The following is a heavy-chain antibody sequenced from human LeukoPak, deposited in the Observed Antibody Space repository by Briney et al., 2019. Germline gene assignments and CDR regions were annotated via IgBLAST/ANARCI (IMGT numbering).Heavy chain of an antibody. J-gene: IGHJ4*02. Sequence: GASVKVSCKASGGTFSSYAISWVRQAPGQGLEWMGGIIPIFGTANYAQKFQGRVTITADESTSTAYMELSSLRSEDTAVYYCARGTYYYDSSFGIDYWGQGTLVTVSS. CDR2: IIPIFGTA. CDR3: ARGTYYYDSSFGIDY. D-gene: IGHD3-22*01. V-gene: IGHV1-69*13. CDR1: GGTFSSYA.